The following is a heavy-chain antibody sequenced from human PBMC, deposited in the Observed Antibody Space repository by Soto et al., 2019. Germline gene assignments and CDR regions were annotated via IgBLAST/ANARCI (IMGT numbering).Heavy chain of an antibody. CDR3: ASFWDKITAVTAFDN. CDR2: IIPIFGTA. D-gene: IGHD4-17*01. CDR1: GGTFSSYA. J-gene: IGHJ4*02. Sequence: SVKVSCKASGGTFSSYAISWVRQAPGQGLEWMGGIIPIFGTANYAQKFQGRVTITADESTSTAYMELSSLRSEDTSVYYCASFWDKITAVTAFDNWGQGTLLTVSS. V-gene: IGHV1-69*13.